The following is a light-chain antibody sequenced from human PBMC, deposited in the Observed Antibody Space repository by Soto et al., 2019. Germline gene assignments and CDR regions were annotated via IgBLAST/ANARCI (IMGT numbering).Light chain of an antibody. CDR3: QQYDDWPLT. CDR2: DAS. J-gene: IGKJ4*01. V-gene: IGKV3D-15*01. CDR1: QSISSN. Sequence: EIVMTQSPATLSVSPGERATLSCRAGQSISSNLAWYQQKPGQAPRLVIYDASTRATDTPARFSGSGSGTEFTLTISSLQSEDLALYYCQQYDDWPLTFGGGTKVEIK.